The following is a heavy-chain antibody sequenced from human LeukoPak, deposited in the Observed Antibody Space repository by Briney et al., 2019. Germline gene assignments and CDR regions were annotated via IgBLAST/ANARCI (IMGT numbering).Heavy chain of an antibody. Sequence: PGESLKISCKGSGYSFPTYWIAWVRQMPGKGLEWRGIIYPDESNIRYSPSFQGQVTISADKSISTAYLQWSSLKASDTAMYYCARPPSRGYSSSFEYWGQGTLVTVSS. CDR1: GYSFPTYW. J-gene: IGHJ4*02. CDR3: ARPPSRGYSSSFEY. CDR2: IYPDESNI. D-gene: IGHD2-2*03. V-gene: IGHV5-51*01.